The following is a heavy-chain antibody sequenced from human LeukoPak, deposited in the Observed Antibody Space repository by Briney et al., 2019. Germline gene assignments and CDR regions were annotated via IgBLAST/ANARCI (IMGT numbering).Heavy chain of an antibody. V-gene: IGHV4-31*03. D-gene: IGHD5-12*01. J-gene: IGHJ4*02. CDR1: GGSISSGLYY. CDR3: ARRGYSGYEVDY. CDR2: RYYSGTT. Sequence: SETLSLTCTVSGGSISSGLYYWSWIRQLPGKGLEWIGYRYYSGTTYYNPSLKSRVTMSVDTSKNQFSLKLNSVTAADTAVYYCARRGYSGYEVDYWGQGTLVTVSS.